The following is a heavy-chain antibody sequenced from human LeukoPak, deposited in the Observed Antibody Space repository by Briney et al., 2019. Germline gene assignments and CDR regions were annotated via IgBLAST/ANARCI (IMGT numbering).Heavy chain of an antibody. CDR1: GGSISSGSYY. CDR2: IYTSGIT. D-gene: IGHD6-19*01. J-gene: IGHJ3*02. V-gene: IGHV4-61*02. Sequence: SETLSLTCTVSGGSISSGSYYWSWIRQPAGKGLEWVGRIYTSGITNYNPSLKSRVTISVDTSKNQFSLKLSSVTAADTAVYYCARAWRVGSERVWTFDIWGQGTMVTVSS. CDR3: ARAWRVGSERVWTFDI.